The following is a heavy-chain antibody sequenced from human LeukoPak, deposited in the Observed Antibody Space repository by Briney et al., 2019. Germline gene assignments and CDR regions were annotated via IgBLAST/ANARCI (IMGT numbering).Heavy chain of an antibody. D-gene: IGHD3-3*01. CDR2: INPNSGGT. J-gene: IGHJ4*02. Sequence: ASVKVSCKASGYTFTGYYMHWVRQAPGQGLEWMGWINPNSGGTNYAQKFQGRVTMTRDTSISTAYMELSRLRSDDTAVYYCAKVFQYDFWSGYYQDWGQGTLVTVSS. CDR1: GYTFTGYY. V-gene: IGHV1-2*02. CDR3: AKVFQYDFWSGYYQD.